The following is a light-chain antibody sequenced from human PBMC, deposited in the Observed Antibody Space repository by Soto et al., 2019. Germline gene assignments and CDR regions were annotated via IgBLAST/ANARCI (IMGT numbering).Light chain of an antibody. V-gene: IGLV1-40*01. CDR2: GNN. CDR3: QSYDTSLSGSRV. Sequence: QSVLTQPPSVSGAPGQGGIISCTGSSSNIGAGYDVHWYQQLPGTAPKLLIYGNNNRPSGVPDRFSGSKSGTSASLAITGLQAEDEADYYCQSYDTSLSGSRVFGGGTKVTVL. J-gene: IGLJ2*01. CDR1: SSNIGAGYD.